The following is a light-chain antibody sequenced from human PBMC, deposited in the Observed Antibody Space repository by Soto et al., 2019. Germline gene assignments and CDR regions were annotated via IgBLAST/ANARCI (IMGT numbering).Light chain of an antibody. CDR1: SSNIGENY. V-gene: IGLV1-47*01. J-gene: IGLJ2*01. CDR2: KND. Sequence: QSVLTQPPSASGTPGQRVTISCSGGSSNIGENYVYWYQQLPGTAPKVLIYKNDQWASGVPDRFSGSKSGTSASLAISGLRSEDEGDYYCAVWDDSLSGPVFGGGTKVTVL. CDR3: AVWDDSLSGPV.